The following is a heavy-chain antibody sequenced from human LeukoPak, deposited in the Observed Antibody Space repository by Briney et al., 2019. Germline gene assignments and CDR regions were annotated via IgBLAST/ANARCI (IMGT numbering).Heavy chain of an antibody. V-gene: IGHV3-23*01. CDR1: GFTFSSYS. CDR3: AKDPAQEISMDI. J-gene: IGHJ3*02. Sequence: GGSLRLSCAASGFTFSSYSMNWVRQAPGKGLEWVSGISGSGANTYHADSVKGRFTISRDNSKNTLYLQMNSLRAEDTAVYYCAKDPAQEISMDIWGQGTMVTVSS. CDR2: ISGSGANT.